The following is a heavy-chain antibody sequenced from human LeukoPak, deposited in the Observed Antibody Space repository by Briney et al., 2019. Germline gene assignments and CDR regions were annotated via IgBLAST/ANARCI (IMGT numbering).Heavy chain of an antibody. CDR2: ISWNSGSI. CDR3: APQVPAFDY. Sequence: PGGSLRLSCAASGFTFDDYAMHWVRQAPGKGLEWVSGISWNSGSIGYADSVKGRFTISRDNAKNSLYLQMNSLRAEDTAVYYCAPQVPAFDYWGQGTLVTVSS. V-gene: IGHV3-9*01. J-gene: IGHJ4*02. CDR1: GFTFDDYA. D-gene: IGHD2-2*01.